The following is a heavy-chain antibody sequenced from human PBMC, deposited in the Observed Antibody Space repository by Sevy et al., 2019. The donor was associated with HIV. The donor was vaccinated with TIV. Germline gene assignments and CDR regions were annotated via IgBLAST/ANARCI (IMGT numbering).Heavy chain of an antibody. CDR2: IHYTRTT. D-gene: IGHD3-22*01. V-gene: IGHV4-38-2*01. Sequence: SETLSLTCVVSGYSISSGYWWDWFRRPPGKGLEWIGAIHYTRTTQYTPSLNRRVTVSADTSKNQVSLVLSSLTAADSAVYYCASSGWGREDYWGQGTLVTVSS. CDR1: GYSISSGYW. J-gene: IGHJ4*02. CDR3: ASSGWGREDY.